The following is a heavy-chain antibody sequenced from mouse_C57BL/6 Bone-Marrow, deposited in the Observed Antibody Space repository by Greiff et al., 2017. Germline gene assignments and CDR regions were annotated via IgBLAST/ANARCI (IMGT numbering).Heavy chain of an antibody. CDR3: ARGDYGSSFYGSYYFDY. CDR1: GYTFTSYA. V-gene: IGHV1-85*01. J-gene: IGHJ2*01. CDR2: IYPRDGST. Sequence: VQLQQSGPELVKPGASVKLSCKASGYTFTSYAINWVKQRPGQGLEWIGWIYPRDGSTKYNEKFKGKATLTVDTSSSTAYMELHSLTSEDSAVYFCARGDYGSSFYGSYYFDYWGQGTTLTVSS. D-gene: IGHD1-1*01.